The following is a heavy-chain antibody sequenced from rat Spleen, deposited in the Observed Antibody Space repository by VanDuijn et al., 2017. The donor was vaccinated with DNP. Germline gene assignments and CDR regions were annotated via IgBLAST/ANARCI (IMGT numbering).Heavy chain of an antibody. Sequence: QVQLKESGPGLVQPSQTLSLACTVSGFSLTSYHVHWVRQPSGKGMEWMGVIWTGGSTYYNSALKFRLSISRDTSKSQVLLKMNSLQTEDTAMYFCARSSYGYPAFDYWGQGVMVTVSS. D-gene: IGHD1-7*01. V-gene: IGHV2-30*01. CDR2: IWTGGST. CDR3: ARSSYGYPAFDY. CDR1: GFSLTSYH. J-gene: IGHJ2*01.